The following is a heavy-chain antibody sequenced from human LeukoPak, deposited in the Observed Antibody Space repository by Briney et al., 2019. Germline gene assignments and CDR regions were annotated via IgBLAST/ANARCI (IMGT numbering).Heavy chain of an antibody. CDR3: AKDFVVGYSYGCFDY. V-gene: IGHV3-23*01. Sequence: GGSLRLSCAASGFTSSSYAMSWVRQAPGKGLEWVSAISGSGGSTYYADSVKGRFTISRDNSKNTLYLQMNSLRAEDTAVYYCAKDFVVGYSYGCFDYWGQGTLVTVSS. J-gene: IGHJ4*02. CDR1: GFTSSSYA. D-gene: IGHD5-18*01. CDR2: ISGSGGST.